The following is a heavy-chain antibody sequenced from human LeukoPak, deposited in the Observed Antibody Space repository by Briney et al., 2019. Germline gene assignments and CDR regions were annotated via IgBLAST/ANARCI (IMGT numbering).Heavy chain of an antibody. V-gene: IGHV3-53*01. Sequence: GGSLRLSCAASGFTVSSNYMSWVHPAPGKGLEWVSVIYSGGSTYYADSVKGRFTIARDNSKNTLYLQMNSLRAEDTAVYYCARVRYSSSWLDYWGQGTLVTVSS. D-gene: IGHD6-13*01. J-gene: IGHJ4*02. CDR2: IYSGGST. CDR3: ARVRYSSSWLDY. CDR1: GFTVSSNY.